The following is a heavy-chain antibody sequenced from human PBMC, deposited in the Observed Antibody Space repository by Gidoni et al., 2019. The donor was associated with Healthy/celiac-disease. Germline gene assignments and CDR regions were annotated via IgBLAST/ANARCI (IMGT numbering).Heavy chain of an antibody. CDR3: ARVRGYGNSYGSLFDY. Sequence: QVQLVQSGAEVKKPGASVKVSCKASGYTFTSYYMHWVRQASGQGLEWMGIINPSGGSTSYAQKFQGRVTMTRDTSTSTVYMELSSLRSEDTAVYYCARVRGYGNSYGSLFDYWGQGTLVTVSS. J-gene: IGHJ4*02. CDR1: GYTFTSYY. V-gene: IGHV1-46*01. D-gene: IGHD5-18*01. CDR2: INPSGGST.